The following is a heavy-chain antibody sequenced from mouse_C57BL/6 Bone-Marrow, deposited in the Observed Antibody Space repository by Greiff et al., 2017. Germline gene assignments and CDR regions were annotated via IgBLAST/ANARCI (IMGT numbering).Heavy chain of an antibody. CDR1: GFTFSSYA. CDR3: ARVRLYYGAMDY. Sequence: EVNVVESGGGLVKPGGSLKLSCAASGFTFSSYAMSWVRQTPEKRLEWVATISDGGSYTYYPDNVKGRFTISRDNAKNNLYLQMSHLKSEDTAMYYCARVRLYYGAMDYWGQGTSVTVSS. V-gene: IGHV5-4*03. CDR2: ISDGGSYT. J-gene: IGHJ4*01.